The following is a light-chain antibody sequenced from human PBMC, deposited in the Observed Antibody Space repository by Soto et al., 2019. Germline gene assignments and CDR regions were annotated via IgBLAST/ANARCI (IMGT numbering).Light chain of an antibody. CDR1: SSDVGGYNY. CDR3: SSYTSSSPYV. CDR2: DVT. J-gene: IGLJ1*01. V-gene: IGLV2-14*03. Sequence: QSVLTQPASVSGSPGQSITISYTGTSSDVGGYNYVSWYQQHPGKAPKLMIYDVTNRPSGVSNRFSGSKSGYTASLTISGLQAEDEADYYCSSYTSSSPYVFGTGTKVTVL.